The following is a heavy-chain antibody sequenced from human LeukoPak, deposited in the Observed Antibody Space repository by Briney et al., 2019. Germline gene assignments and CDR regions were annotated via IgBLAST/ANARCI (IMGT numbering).Heavy chain of an antibody. CDR3: AKGGYYFDY. CDR2: IRYDASTE. J-gene: IGHJ4*02. D-gene: IGHD3-16*01. CDR1: GLTFSSFG. Sequence: GGSLRLSCAAPGLTFSSFGMHWVRQAPGKGLEWVAFIRYDASTEYYADSAKGRFTISRDNSKNTLYLQMNSLRPEDTAVYYCAKGGYYFDYWGQGSPVTVSS. V-gene: IGHV3-30*02.